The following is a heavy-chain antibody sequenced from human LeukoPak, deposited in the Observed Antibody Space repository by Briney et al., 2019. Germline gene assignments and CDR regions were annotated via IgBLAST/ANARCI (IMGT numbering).Heavy chain of an antibody. J-gene: IGHJ1*01. Sequence: GGSLRLSCAASGFTFSSYWMSWVRQAPGKGLEWVATIRQDGSENHCVDSVKGRFTVSRDNAKNSLYLQMNSLRAEDTAVYYCARGIVVVPAALFQHWGQGTLVTVSS. V-gene: IGHV3-7*03. CDR3: ARGIVVVPAALFQH. CDR2: IRQDGSEN. CDR1: GFTFSSYW. D-gene: IGHD2-2*01.